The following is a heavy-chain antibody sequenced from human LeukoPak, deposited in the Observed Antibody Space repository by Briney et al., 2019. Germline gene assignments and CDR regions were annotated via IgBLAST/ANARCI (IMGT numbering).Heavy chain of an antibody. Sequence: PSETLSLTCTVSGGSISSSYWGWIRQPPGKGLEWIGYISDSGSTNYNPSLKSRVTISVDTSKNQLFLKLRSVTTADTAVYYCATNSSWFDYWGQGTLVTVSS. CDR1: GGSISSSY. CDR2: ISDSGST. V-gene: IGHV4-59*01. CDR3: ATNSSWFDY. D-gene: IGHD6-13*01. J-gene: IGHJ4*02.